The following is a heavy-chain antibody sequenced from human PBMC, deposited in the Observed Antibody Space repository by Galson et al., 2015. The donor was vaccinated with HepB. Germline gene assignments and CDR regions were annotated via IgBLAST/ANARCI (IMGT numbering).Heavy chain of an antibody. J-gene: IGHJ4*02. V-gene: IGHV3-30*18. CDR1: GFTFSSYG. CDR2: ISYDGSNK. CDR3: AKGALDYTPAY. Sequence: SLRLSCAASGFTFSSYGMHWVRQAPGKGLEWVAVISYDGSNKYYADSVKGRFTISRDNSKNTLYLQMNSLRAEDTAVYYCAKGALDYTPAYWGQGTLVTVSS. D-gene: IGHD4-11*01.